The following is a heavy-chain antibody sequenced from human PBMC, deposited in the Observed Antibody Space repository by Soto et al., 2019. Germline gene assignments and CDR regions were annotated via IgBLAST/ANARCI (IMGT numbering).Heavy chain of an antibody. V-gene: IGHV4-34*01. CDR1: GGSFSGYY. J-gene: IGHJ5*02. CDR3: ARGTTWPLWFDP. CDR2: INHSGST. Sequence: PSETLSLTCAVYGGSFSGYYWSWIRQPPGKGLEWIGEINHSGSTYYNPSLKSRVTMSEDTSKNQFSLKLSSVAATDTAVYYCARGTTWPLWFDPWGQGTLVTVSS.